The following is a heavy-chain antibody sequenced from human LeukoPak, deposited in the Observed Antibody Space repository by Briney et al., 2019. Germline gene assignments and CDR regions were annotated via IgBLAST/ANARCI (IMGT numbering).Heavy chain of an antibody. J-gene: IGHJ4*02. CDR2: INHSGST. Sequence: SETLSLTCAVYGGSISGYYWSWIRQPPGKGLEWIGEINHSGSTNYNPSLKSRVTISVDTSKNQFSLKLSSVTAADTAVYYCARGQGYGDYEDYWGQGTLVTVSS. D-gene: IGHD4-17*01. V-gene: IGHV4-34*01. CDR1: GGSISGYY. CDR3: ARGQGYGDYEDY.